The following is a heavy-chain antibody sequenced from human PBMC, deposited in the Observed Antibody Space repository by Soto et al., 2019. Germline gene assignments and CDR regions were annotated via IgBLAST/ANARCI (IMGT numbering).Heavy chain of an antibody. CDR1: GYTFTDYY. J-gene: IGHJ6*02. CDR3: ARDSGGAIVVIPAAYGMDV. Sequence: QVQLVQSGAEVKKAGASLKVSCKASGYTFTDYYLHWVRQAPGQGLEWMGWINLNSGGTQYAQNFQGWVTMTRDTSISTAYMEVSRLRSDDAAVYYCARDSGGAIVVIPAAYGMDVWGQGTTVTVSS. D-gene: IGHD2-2*01. CDR2: INLNSGGT. V-gene: IGHV1-2*04.